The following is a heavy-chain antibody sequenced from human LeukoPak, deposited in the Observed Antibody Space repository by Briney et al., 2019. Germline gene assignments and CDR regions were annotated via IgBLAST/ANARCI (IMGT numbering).Heavy chain of an antibody. D-gene: IGHD1-26*01. V-gene: IGHV1-2*02. Sequence: ASAKVSCKASGYTFTDYYMHWVRQAPGQGLEWMGWINPNSGGTNYAQKFQGRVTLTRDTSISTVYMEVSRLRSDDTAVYYCARDGSLDVWGQGTTVTVSS. CDR2: INPNSGGT. CDR1: GYTFTDYY. CDR3: ARDGSLDV. J-gene: IGHJ6*02.